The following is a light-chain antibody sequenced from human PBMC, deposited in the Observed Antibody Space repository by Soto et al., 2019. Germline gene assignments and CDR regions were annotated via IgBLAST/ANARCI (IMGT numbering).Light chain of an antibody. CDR1: KIDIGVYDF. Sequence: QSALTQPPSASGSPGQSVTISCTGTKIDIGVYDFVSWYQHHPGKAPRLIIYEVVQRPSGVTDRFSGSKSSNTASLTVSGLQAADEADYFCKSYAGSNTYVFGSGTKVTV. J-gene: IGLJ1*01. V-gene: IGLV2-8*01. CDR2: EVV. CDR3: KSYAGSNTYV.